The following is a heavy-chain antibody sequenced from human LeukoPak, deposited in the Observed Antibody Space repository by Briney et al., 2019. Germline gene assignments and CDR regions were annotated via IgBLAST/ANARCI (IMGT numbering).Heavy chain of an antibody. CDR3: ATSSGGPRAMTYSYYYMDV. J-gene: IGHJ6*03. CDR1: GGSINSGSYY. V-gene: IGHV4-61*02. CDR2: VYTSGST. D-gene: IGHD2-2*01. Sequence: PSETLSLTCTVSGGSINSGSYYWSWIRQPAGKGLEWIGRVYTSGSTNYNPSLESRVTISIDTSKNQFSLKLSSVTAADTAVYYCATSSGGPRAMTYSYYYMDVWGKGTTVTVSS.